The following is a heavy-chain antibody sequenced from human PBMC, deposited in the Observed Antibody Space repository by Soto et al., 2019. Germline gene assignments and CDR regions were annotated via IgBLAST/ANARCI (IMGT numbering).Heavy chain of an antibody. CDR2: ISSSSSYI. J-gene: IGHJ4*02. D-gene: IGHD1-26*01. CDR3: ARGWVYYFDY. CDR1: GFTFSSYN. V-gene: IGHV3-21*01. Sequence: EVQLVESGGGLVKPGGSLRLSCAASGFTFSSYNMNWVRQAPGKGLEWVSSISSSSSYIYYADSVKGRFTISRDNAKNSLYLQMNSLRAEDTAVYYCARGWVYYFDYWGQGTLVTVSS.